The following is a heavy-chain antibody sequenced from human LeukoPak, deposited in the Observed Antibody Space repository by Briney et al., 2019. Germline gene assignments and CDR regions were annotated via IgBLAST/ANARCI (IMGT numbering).Heavy chain of an antibody. CDR2: IYSGGNT. CDR3: ATLRGDFDY. J-gene: IGHJ4*02. CDR1: GFIVSSNY. V-gene: IGHV3-53*01. Sequence: GGSLRLSCAASGFIVSSNYMSWVRQAPGKGLEWVSVIYSGGNTYYTDSVKGRFTISRDNSKNTLYLQMTSLRAEDTAMYYCATLRGDFDYWGQGALVTVSS.